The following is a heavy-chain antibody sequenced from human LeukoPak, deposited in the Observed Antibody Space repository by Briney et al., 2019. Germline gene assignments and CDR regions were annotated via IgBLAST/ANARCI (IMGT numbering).Heavy chain of an antibody. V-gene: IGHV3-33*01. CDR2: IWYDGSDK. J-gene: IGHJ4*02. D-gene: IGHD1-1*01. CDR1: GFSFSTYG. CDR3: ARDRNVDYFDY. Sequence: PGRSLRLSCAPSGFSFSTYGMHCVRQSPGQGLKWVAVIWYDGSDKYYADSVKGRFTISRDNSKNTLYLQMNSLRAEDTAVYYCARDRNVDYFDYWGQGTLVTVAS.